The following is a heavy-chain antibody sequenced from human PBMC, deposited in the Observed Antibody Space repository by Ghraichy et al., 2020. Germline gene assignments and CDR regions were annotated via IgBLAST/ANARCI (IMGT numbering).Heavy chain of an antibody. CDR2: IYYCGST. J-gene: IGHJ4*02. CDR1: GGSISGYY. CDR3: TRRGNGGSSFDS. V-gene: IGHV4-59*08. Sequence: SETLSLTCTVSGGSISGYYWTWIRQSPGKGLEWIWYIYYCGSTNYNPSLKSRVTISVETSKSQFSLRLTSVTAADTAVYYCTRRGNGGSSFDSWGQGTLVTVSS. D-gene: IGHD4-23*01.